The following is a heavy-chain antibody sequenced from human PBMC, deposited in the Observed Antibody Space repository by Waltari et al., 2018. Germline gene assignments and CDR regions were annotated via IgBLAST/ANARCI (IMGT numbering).Heavy chain of an antibody. D-gene: IGHD6-19*01. V-gene: IGHV4-59*08. CDR3: ALWESGWRAFRF. CDR2: ISHTGDN. J-gene: IGHJ4*03. CDR1: GVSVSGYF. Sequence: QVQLQESGPGLGKSSETLSLTCTVSGVSVSGYFWNWIRKAPGKGPEGIGYISHTGDNKQNPSLRSRVTMSVDTSRNDFSLRLSSVTAADTAVYYCALWESGWRAFRFWGQGTLGTVSS.